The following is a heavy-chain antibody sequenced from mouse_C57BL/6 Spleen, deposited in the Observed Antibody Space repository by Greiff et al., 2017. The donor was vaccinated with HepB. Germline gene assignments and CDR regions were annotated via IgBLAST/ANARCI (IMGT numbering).Heavy chain of an antibody. D-gene: IGHD1-1*01. V-gene: IGHV1-82*01. CDR1: GYAFSSSW. CDR3: ARSITTVAPYYFDY. Sequence: QVQLQQSGPELVKPGASVKISCKASGYAFSSSWMNWVKQRPGKGLEWIGRIYPGDGDTNYNGKFKGKATLTADKSSSTAYMQLSSLTSEDSAVYFCARSITTVAPYYFDYWGQGTTLTVSS. J-gene: IGHJ2*01. CDR2: IYPGDGDT.